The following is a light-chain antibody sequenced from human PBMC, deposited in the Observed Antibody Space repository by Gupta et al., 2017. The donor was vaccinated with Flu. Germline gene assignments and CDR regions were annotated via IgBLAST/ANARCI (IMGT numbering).Light chain of an antibody. CDR3: QQRYSTPPT. Sequence: SLSASVGDRVTITCRASQSVRGLLSWYQQKAGKAPKVLIYAVSSLQRGVPSRFSGSGSGSGTDFTLTISSLQPEDFATYYCQQRYSTPPTFGPGTKVEIK. V-gene: IGKV1-39*01. J-gene: IGKJ1*01. CDR1: QSVRGL. CDR2: AVS.